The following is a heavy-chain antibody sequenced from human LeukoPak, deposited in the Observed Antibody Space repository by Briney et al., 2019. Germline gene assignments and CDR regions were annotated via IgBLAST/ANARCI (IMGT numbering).Heavy chain of an antibody. CDR2: IKKDGEDK. J-gene: IGHJ4*02. D-gene: IGHD4-23*01. CDR1: GFAFSTNG. CDR3: AKEPVN. V-gene: IGHV3-7*03. Sequence: GGSLRLSCAASGFAFSTNGMSWVRQAPGKGLEWVAIIKKDGEDKYYGDSVKGRFTISRDNSKNTLYLQMNSLRAEDTAVYYCAKEPVNWGQGTLVTVSS.